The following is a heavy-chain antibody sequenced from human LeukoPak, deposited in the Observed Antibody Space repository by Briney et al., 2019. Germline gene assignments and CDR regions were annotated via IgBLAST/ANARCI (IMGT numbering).Heavy chain of an antibody. D-gene: IGHD6-13*01. CDR1: GYTFTGFY. V-gene: IGHV1-2*02. Sequence: GASVKVSCKASGYTFTGFYLHWVRQAPGQGLEWMGWINPNSGDTDYAQKFQGRVTMTRDTSISTAYMELSSLRSEDTAVYHCARTQQLVLRSPLDPWGQGTLVTVSS. J-gene: IGHJ5*02. CDR2: INPNSGDT. CDR3: ARTQQLVLRSPLDP.